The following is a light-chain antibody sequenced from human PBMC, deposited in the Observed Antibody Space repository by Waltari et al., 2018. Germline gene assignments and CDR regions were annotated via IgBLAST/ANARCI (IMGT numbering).Light chain of an antibody. CDR1: QSVLSSSNNKNY. J-gene: IGKJ3*01. CDR2: WAS. V-gene: IGKV4-1*01. Sequence: DIVMTQPPDPLAVSLGERATINCKSSQSVLSSSNNKNYLAWSQQKPGQPPKLLIYWASTRESGVPDRFSGSGSGTDFTLTISSLQAEDVAVYYCQQYYSTPDTFGPGTKVDIK. CDR3: QQYYSTPDT.